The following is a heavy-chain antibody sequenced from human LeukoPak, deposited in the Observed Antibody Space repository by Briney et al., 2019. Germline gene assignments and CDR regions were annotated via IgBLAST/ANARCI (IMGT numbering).Heavy chain of an antibody. CDR3: ARVLEDTAMDNWFDP. D-gene: IGHD5-18*01. CDR1: GGTFSSYT. Sequence: SVKVSCRASGGTFSSYTISWVRQAPGQGLEWMGRIIPILGIANYAQKFQGRVTITADKSTSTAYMELSSLRSEDTAVYYCARVLEDTAMDNWFDPWGQGTLVTVSS. CDR2: IIPILGIA. J-gene: IGHJ5*02. V-gene: IGHV1-69*02.